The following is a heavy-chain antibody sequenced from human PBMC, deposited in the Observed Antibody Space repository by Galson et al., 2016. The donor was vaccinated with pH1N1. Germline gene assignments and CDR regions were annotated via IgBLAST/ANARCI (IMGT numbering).Heavy chain of an antibody. V-gene: IGHV3-9*01. Sequence: LRLSCAASGFTFDDYAMHWVRQAPGKGLEWVSRISWNSGSIGYADSVKGRFTISIDNAKNSLYLQMNSLGAEDTALYYCAKDSDYYGSGPLGYWGQGTLVTVSS. D-gene: IGHD3-10*01. CDR3: AKDSDYYGSGPLGY. CDR2: ISWNSGSI. CDR1: GFTFDDYA. J-gene: IGHJ4*02.